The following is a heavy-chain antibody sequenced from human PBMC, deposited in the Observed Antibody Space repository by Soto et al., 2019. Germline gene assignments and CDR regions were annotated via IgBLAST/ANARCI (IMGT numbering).Heavy chain of an antibody. CDR2: IYSSGST. Sequence: SETLSLTCGVSGFSIQTSYYWTWIRQSDGEGLEWIGRIYSSGSTNYNPSLKSRVTISLDTSMNYFSLRLSSVTAADTAVYYCARGQRFSDWFDPWGQGTLVTVSS. CDR1: GFSIQTSYY. J-gene: IGHJ5*02. CDR3: ARGQRFSDWFDP. D-gene: IGHD3-3*01. V-gene: IGHV4-4*07.